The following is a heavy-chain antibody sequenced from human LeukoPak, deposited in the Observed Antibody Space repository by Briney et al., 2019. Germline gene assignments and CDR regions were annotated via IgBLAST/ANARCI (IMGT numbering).Heavy chain of an antibody. D-gene: IGHD3-22*01. J-gene: IGHJ4*02. CDR2: INAGNGNT. V-gene: IGHV1-3*01. CDR1: GYTFTSYA. Sequence: ASVKVSCKASGYTFTSYAMHWVRQAPGQRLEWMGWINAGNGNTKYSQKFQGRVTITRDTSASTAYMELSSLRSEDTAVYYCALEGYYYDSSGQFDYWGQGTLVTVSS. CDR3: ALEGYYYDSSGQFDY.